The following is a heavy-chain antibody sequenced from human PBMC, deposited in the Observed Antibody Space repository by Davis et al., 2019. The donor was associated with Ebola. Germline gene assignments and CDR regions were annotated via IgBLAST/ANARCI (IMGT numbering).Heavy chain of an antibody. CDR3: ARAARPIVGWFDP. CDR1: GGSISSYY. CDR2: IYYSGRN. D-gene: IGHD6-6*01. V-gene: IGHV4-59*01. J-gene: IGHJ5*02. Sequence: MPSETLSLTCTVSGGSISSYYWSWIWQPPGKGLEWIGYIYYSGRNNYNPSLKSRVTISVDTSKNQFSLKLSSVTAADTAVYYCARAARPIVGWFDPWGQGTLVTVSS.